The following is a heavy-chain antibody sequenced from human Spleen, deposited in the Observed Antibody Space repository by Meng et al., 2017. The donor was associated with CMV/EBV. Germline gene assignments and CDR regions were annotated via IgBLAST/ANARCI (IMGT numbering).Heavy chain of an antibody. CDR2: ISSSGTYV. Sequence: FTFSSYSMNWVRQAPGKGLEWVSSISSSGTYVNYADSVKGRFTISRDNAKKSLSLQINSLRAEDTAMYYCAREQFSGDRDYYYAMDVWGQGTTVTVSS. V-gene: IGHV3-21*01. D-gene: IGHD1-26*01. J-gene: IGHJ6*02. CDR1: FTFSSYS. CDR3: AREQFSGDRDYYYAMDV.